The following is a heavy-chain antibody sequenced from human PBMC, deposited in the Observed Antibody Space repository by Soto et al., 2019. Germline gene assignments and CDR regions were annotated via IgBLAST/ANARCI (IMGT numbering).Heavy chain of an antibody. CDR1: GFTFNTYS. CDR2: ISSRNSFI. Sequence: GGSLRLSCTASGFTFNTYSMNWVRQAPGKGLEWVSFISSRNSFIYYADSVRGRFTISRDNAKNSVFLQMNSLRVEDTAVYYCARDPAGSTRPYYYGMDVWGQGTTVTVSS. J-gene: IGHJ6*02. V-gene: IGHV3-21*01. CDR3: ARDPAGSTRPYYYGMDV. D-gene: IGHD2-2*01.